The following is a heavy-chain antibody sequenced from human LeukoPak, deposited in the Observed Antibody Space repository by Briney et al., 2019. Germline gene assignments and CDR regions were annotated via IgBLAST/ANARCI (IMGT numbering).Heavy chain of an antibody. CDR2: ITSSSSYI. V-gene: IGHV3-21*01. J-gene: IGHJ5*02. CDR3: AREVVSSSSFTFDP. Sequence: PGGSLRLSCAASGFTFSSYSMNWVRRAPGKGLEWVSSITSSSSYIYYADPVKGRFTISRDNAKNSLYLQMNSLRAEDTAVYYCAREVVSSSSFTFDPWGQGTLVTVSS. CDR1: GFTFSSYS. D-gene: IGHD6-6*01.